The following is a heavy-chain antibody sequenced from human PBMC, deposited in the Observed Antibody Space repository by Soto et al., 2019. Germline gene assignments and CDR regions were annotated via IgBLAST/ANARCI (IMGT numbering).Heavy chain of an antibody. J-gene: IGHJ1*01. D-gene: IGHD3-10*01. Sequence: SETLSLTCTVSGGSISTYYWSWVRQPPGKGLEWIGYIYYSGSTNYNPSLKSRVTISVDTSKNQFSLKLSSVTAADTAVYYCARGGIYYYGSGSYPEYFQHWGQGTLVTVSS. V-gene: IGHV4-59*12. CDR1: GGSISTYY. CDR2: IYYSGST. CDR3: ARGGIYYYGSGSYPEYFQH.